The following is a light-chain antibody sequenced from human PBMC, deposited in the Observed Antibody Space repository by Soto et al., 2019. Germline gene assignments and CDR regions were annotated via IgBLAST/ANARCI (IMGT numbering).Light chain of an antibody. J-gene: IGKJ3*01. Sequence: DLQMTQSPSSLSASVGDRVTITCRASQTISSYLTWYQQKPGKAPKLLIYSTSSLQSGVLSRFSGSGSGTDFTLTISSLQPEDFATYYCQQSYSAPLTFGPGTRVDLK. CDR2: STS. CDR3: QQSYSAPLT. CDR1: QTISSY. V-gene: IGKV1-39*01.